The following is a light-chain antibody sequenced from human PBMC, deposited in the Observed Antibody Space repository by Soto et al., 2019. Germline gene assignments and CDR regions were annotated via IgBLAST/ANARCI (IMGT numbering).Light chain of an antibody. CDR1: QSVSSY. Sequence: EIVLTQSPATLSLSPGERATLSCRASQSVSSYLAWYQQKPGQAPRLLIYDASNRATGIPARFSGSGSGTDFTLAISSLEPEDLAVYYCQLRSKWPKITFGPGTKVDIK. J-gene: IGKJ3*01. CDR3: QLRSKWPKIT. V-gene: IGKV3-11*01. CDR2: DAS.